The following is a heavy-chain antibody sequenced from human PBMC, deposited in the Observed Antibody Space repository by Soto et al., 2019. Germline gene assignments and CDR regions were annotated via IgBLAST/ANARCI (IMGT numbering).Heavy chain of an antibody. CDR3: ARGRYGDY. D-gene: IGHD1-1*01. Sequence: QVHLVPSGAEVKKPGASVKVSCKGSGYGFTTYGITWVRQAPGQGLEWMAWISAHNGNTNYAQKLQGRVTVTRDTSTSTAYMELRSLRSDDTAVYYCARGRYGDYWGQGALVTVSS. CDR2: ISAHNGNT. J-gene: IGHJ4*02. CDR1: GYGFTTYG. V-gene: IGHV1-18*01.